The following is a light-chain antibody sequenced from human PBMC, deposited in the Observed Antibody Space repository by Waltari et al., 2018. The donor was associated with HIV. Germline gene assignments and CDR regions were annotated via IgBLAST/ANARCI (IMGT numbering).Light chain of an antibody. V-gene: IGLV2-14*01. CDR1: SSDIATYNY. Sequence: QSALTQPASVSGSLGQSITIFCLGTSSDIATYNYVSWYQHHPDKAPRHVIYDANSRPSGVPFRFSGSKSGNTASLTISGLQAEDEADYYCASYTITSTLVFGGGTKVTVL. CDR2: DAN. CDR3: ASYTITSTLV. J-gene: IGLJ3*02.